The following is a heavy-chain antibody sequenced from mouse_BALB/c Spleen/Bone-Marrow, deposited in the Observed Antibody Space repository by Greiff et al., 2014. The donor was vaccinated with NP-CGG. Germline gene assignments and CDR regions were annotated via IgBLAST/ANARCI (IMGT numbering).Heavy chain of an antibody. V-gene: IGHV1S81*02. CDR1: GYTFTSYY. CDR3: TRSRRAMDH. D-gene: IGHD2-12*01. CDR2: INPSNGGT. Sequence: VQLQQSGAELVKPGASVKLSCKASGYTFTSYYMCWVKQRPGQGLEWIGEINPSNGGTNFNEKFKSKATLTVDKSSSTAYMSLSSLPSEDSAVYYCTRSRRAMDHWGQGTSVTVSS. J-gene: IGHJ4*01.